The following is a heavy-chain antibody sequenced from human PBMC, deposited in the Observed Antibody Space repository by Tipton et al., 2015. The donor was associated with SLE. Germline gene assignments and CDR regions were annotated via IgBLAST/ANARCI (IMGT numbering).Heavy chain of an antibody. CDR1: GGTFNSFG. V-gene: IGHV1-69*01. J-gene: IGHJ4*02. D-gene: IGHD2-15*01. CDR3: ARDQVD. CDR2: LVPMLGAA. Sequence: QVQLVQSGAEVKKTGSSVKVSCKTSGGTFNSFGISWVRQAPGQGLEWMGGLVPMLGAANYVQKFRGRLTITTDESRTTTFMELTNLGPEDTAVYYCARDQVDWGQGTLVTVSS.